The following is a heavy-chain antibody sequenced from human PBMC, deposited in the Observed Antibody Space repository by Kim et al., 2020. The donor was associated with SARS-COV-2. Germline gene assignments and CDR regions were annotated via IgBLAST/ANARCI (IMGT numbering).Heavy chain of an antibody. D-gene: IGHD3-3*01. CDR3: ARGRITIFGVAPKGYFDY. CDR1: GFTFSSYE. V-gene: IGHV3-48*03. CDR2: ISSSGSTI. J-gene: IGHJ4*02. Sequence: GGSLRLSCAASGFTFSSYEMNWVRQAPGKGLEWVSYISSSGSTIYYADSVKGRFTISRDNAKNSLYLQMNSLRAEDTAVYYCARGRITIFGVAPKGYFDYWGQGTLVTVSS.